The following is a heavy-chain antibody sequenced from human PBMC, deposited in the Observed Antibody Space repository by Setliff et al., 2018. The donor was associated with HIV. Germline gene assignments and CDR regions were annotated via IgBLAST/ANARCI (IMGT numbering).Heavy chain of an antibody. V-gene: IGHV3-74*03. J-gene: IGHJ5*01. Sequence: GGSLKLSCAASGFTFSNSWMHWVRQAPGKGLVWVSRINTDGSSATYADSVKGRFTNSRDNAKNTLYLQMDSLRAEDTAVYYCARGGANPSWFDSWGQGTLVTVSS. D-gene: IGHD3-16*01. CDR3: ARGGANPSWFDS. CDR1: GFTFSNSW. CDR2: INTDGSSA.